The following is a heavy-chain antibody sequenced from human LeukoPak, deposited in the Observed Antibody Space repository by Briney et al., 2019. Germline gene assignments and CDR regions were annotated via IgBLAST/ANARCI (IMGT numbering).Heavy chain of an antibody. CDR1: GLTVSSNY. J-gene: IGHJ6*02. V-gene: IGHV3-66*01. CDR2: IYSGGST. CDR3: ARDQGGGYNWYYYGMDV. D-gene: IGHD5-24*01. Sequence: GGSLRLSCAASGLTVSSNYMSWVRQAPGKGLEWVSVIYSGGSTYYADSVKGRFAISRDNSKNTLYLQMNSLRAEDTAVYYCARDQGGGYNWYYYGMDVWGQGTTVTVSS.